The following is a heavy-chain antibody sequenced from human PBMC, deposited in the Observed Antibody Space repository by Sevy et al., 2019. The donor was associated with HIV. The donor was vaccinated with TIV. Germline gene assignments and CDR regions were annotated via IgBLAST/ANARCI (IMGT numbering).Heavy chain of an antibody. V-gene: IGHV3-23*01. CDR1: GFTFSKYS. J-gene: IGHJ4*02. CDR3: AREGCTKPHDY. Sequence: GWSLRLSCAASGFTFSKYSMSWVRQPPGNGLEWVSTLSFGCGQINYADSVNGRFTISRDNSKSSVYLQMNNLRPVDTAVYYCAREGCTKPHDYWGQGTLLTVSS. CDR2: LSFGCGQI. D-gene: IGHD2-8*01.